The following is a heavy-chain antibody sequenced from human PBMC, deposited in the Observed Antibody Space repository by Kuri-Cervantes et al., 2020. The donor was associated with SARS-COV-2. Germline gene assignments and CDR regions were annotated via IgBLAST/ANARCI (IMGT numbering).Heavy chain of an antibody. CDR1: GYTFTGYY. Sequence: ASVKVSCKASGYTFTGYYMHWGRQAPGQGLEWMGWINPNSGGTNYAQKFQGRVTMTRDTSISTAYMELSRLRSDDTAVYYCARVRQSGYYFFLSGFDYWGQGTLVTVSS. CDR3: ARVRQSGYYFFLSGFDY. J-gene: IGHJ4*02. D-gene: IGHD3-3*01. CDR2: INPNSGGT. V-gene: IGHV1-2*02.